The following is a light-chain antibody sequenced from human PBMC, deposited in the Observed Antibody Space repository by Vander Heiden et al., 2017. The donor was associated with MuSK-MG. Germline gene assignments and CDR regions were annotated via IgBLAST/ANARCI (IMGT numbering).Light chain of an antibody. V-gene: IGKV3-15*01. CDR2: GEF. CDR3: WQDNNGPET. J-gene: IGKJ1*01. Sequence: VVMTQSPATLSVSPGQRATLSCRASQSDSSNLARYQQQTGRDPRLLIFGEFIRATGILARFSSSGSGTKFILTINSLQSADFALSFCWQDNNGPETFGPGTKVEIK. CDR1: QSDSSN.